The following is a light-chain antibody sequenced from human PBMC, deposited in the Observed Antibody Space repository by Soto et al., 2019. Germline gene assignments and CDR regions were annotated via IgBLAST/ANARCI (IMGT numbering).Light chain of an antibody. CDR3: HQYAYSPLT. CDR2: GAT. Sequence: EIVLTQSPGTLSMSPGEGATLSCRASQTVGRDYLAWYQQKPGQAPRLLVHGATSRATGIPDRFIGSGSGTDFNLTITRLEPEDFAVYFCHQYAYSPLTFGGGTKADIK. J-gene: IGKJ4*01. V-gene: IGKV3-20*01. CDR1: QTVGRDY.